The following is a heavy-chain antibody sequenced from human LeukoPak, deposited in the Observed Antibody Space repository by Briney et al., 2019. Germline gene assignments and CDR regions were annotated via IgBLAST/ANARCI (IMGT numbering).Heavy chain of an antibody. CDR3: ARRAGAYSHPYDY. Sequence: GGSLRLSCAASGFTFSNYNMNWVRQTPGKGLEWVSSITSSGAYIYYADSVKGRFTISRDNAKNSLSLQMNSLRAEDTAVYYCARRAGAYSHPYDYWGQGTLVTVSS. J-gene: IGHJ4*02. V-gene: IGHV3-21*04. CDR2: ITSSGAYI. D-gene: IGHD4/OR15-4a*01. CDR1: GFTFSNYN.